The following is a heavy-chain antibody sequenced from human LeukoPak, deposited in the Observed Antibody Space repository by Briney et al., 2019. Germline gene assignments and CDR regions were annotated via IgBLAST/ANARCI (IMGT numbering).Heavy chain of an antibody. D-gene: IGHD5-18*01. J-gene: IGHJ4*02. V-gene: IGHV3-66*02. CDR2: IYSGGST. CDR1: GFTVSSNY. CDR3: WREGDTAMVTGFDY. Sequence: GGSLRLSCAASGFTVSSNYMIWVRQAPGKGLEWVSFIYSGGSTYYADSVKCRFTISRDDSKTTLYLPMNSLRAEHRAVVHWWREGDTAMVTGFDYWGQGTMVTVSS.